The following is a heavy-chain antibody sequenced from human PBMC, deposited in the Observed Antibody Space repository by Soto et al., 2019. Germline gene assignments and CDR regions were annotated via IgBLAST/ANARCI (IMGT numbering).Heavy chain of an antibody. CDR1: GFTFSSYG. CDR2: ISDDGSNK. J-gene: IGHJ3*02. CDR3: AKGNSWSPALVLDI. Sequence: ALRLSCAASGFTFSSYGMHVVLQAPGKGLEWVAVISDDGSNKYYADSVKGRFTISRDSSKNTLYLQMNSLRAEDTAVYYCAKGNSWSPALVLDIWGQGTMVTVS. D-gene: IGHD1-7*01. V-gene: IGHV3-30*18.